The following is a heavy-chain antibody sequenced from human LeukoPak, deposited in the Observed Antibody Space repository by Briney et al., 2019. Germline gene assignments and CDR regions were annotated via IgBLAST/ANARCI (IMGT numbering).Heavy chain of an antibody. D-gene: IGHD3-22*01. V-gene: IGHV3-23*01. CDR2: ISGSGGST. J-gene: IGHJ4*02. CDR1: GFTFSSYG. Sequence: PGGSLRLSCAASGFTFSSYGMSWVRQAPGKGLEWVSGISGSGGSTYYADSVKGRFTISRDNSKNTLYLQMNSLRVEDTAMYYCAKGVSAYYYDNYFDYWGQGTLVTVSS. CDR3: AKGVSAYYYDNYFDY.